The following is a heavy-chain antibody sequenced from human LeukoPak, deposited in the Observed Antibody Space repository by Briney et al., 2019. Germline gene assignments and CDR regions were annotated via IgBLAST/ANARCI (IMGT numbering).Heavy chain of an antibody. CDR2: IRGSGGST. Sequence: PGGSLRLSCAASGFTFSSYAMSWVRQAPGKGLEWVSAIRGSGGSTYYAGSVKSRFTISRDKSKNTLYLQMNSLRAEDTAVYSCAIVQIAVAGEFDYWGQGTLVTVSS. D-gene: IGHD6-19*01. J-gene: IGHJ4*02. CDR3: AIVQIAVAGEFDY. CDR1: GFTFSSYA. V-gene: IGHV3-23*01.